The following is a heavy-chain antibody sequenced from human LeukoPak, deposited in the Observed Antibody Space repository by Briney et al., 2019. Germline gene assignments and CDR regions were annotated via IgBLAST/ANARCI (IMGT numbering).Heavy chain of an antibody. D-gene: IGHD3-22*01. CDR1: GYTFTGYY. V-gene: IGHV1-2*02. Sequence: ASVKVSCKASGYTFTGYYMHWVRQAPGQGLELMGWINPNSGGTNYAQKFQGRVTMTRDTSISTAYMELSRLRSDDTAVYYCARALTTYYCDSSGYHLPYYFDYWGQGTLVTVSS. J-gene: IGHJ4*02. CDR2: INPNSGGT. CDR3: ARALTTYYCDSSGYHLPYYFDY.